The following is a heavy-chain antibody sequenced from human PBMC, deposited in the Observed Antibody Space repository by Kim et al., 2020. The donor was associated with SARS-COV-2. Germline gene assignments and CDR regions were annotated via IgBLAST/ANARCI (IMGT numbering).Heavy chain of an antibody. CDR1: GYTFTSYY. J-gene: IGHJ6*02. CDR3: ARVVVPAAMEGLEYYYYGMDV. V-gene: IGHV1-46*01. Sequence: ASVKVSCKASGYTFTSYYMHWVRQAPGQGLEWMGIINPGGGSTSYAQKFQGRVTMTRDTSTSTVYMELSSLRSEDTAVYYCARVVVPAAMEGLEYYYYGMDVWGQGTTVTVSS. D-gene: IGHD2-2*01. CDR2: INPGGGST.